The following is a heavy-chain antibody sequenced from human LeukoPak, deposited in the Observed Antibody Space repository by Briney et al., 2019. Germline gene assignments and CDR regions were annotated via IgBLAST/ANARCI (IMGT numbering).Heavy chain of an antibody. CDR2: INSDGSSA. V-gene: IGHV3-74*01. J-gene: IGHJ4*02. D-gene: IGHD6-19*01. CDR3: ARDPSNSSGWSLDY. Sequence: GGSLRLSCAASGCGFSSYWMHWVRQAPGKGLVWVARINSDGSSASYADSVKGRFTISRDNAKNTLYLQMNSLRAEDTAVYYCARDPSNSSGWSLDYWGQGTLVTVSS. CDR1: GCGFSSYW.